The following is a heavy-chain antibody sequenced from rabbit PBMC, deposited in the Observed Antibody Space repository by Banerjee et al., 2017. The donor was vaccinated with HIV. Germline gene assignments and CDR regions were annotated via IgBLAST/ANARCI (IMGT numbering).Heavy chain of an antibody. V-gene: IGHV1S45*01. J-gene: IGHJ3*01. Sequence: QEQLEESGGDLVKPEGSLTLTCTASGFSFINYGISWVRQAPGKGLEWIACIYTGTGSTWYASWAKGRFTISKTSSTTVTLQMTSLTAADTATYFCARDLAGVTGWNFGLWGQGTLVTVS. CDR3: ARDLAGVTGWNFGL. CDR2: IYTGTGST. D-gene: IGHD4-1*01. CDR1: GFSFINYG.